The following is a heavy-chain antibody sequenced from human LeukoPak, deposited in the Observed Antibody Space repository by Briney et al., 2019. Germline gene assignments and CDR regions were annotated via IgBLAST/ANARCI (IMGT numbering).Heavy chain of an antibody. Sequence: SETLSLTCTVSGGSISSYYWSWIRQPPGKGLEWIGYIYYSGSTNYNPSLKSRVTISVDTSKNQFSLKLSSVTAADTAVYYCAGTPIVVVPAAMGANVDCWGQGTLVTVSS. CDR2: IYYSGST. CDR1: GGSISSYY. V-gene: IGHV4-59*01. D-gene: IGHD2-2*01. CDR3: AGTPIVVVPAAMGANVDC. J-gene: IGHJ4*02.